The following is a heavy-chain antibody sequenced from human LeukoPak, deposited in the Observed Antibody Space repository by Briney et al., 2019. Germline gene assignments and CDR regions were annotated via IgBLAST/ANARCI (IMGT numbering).Heavy chain of an antibody. CDR2: IYYSGST. CDR1: GGSISSYY. D-gene: IGHD6-19*01. J-gene: IGHJ4*02. CDR3: ARDRSGWSFDY. Sequence: SETLSLTCTVSGGSISSYYWSWIRQSPGKGLEWIGYIYYSGSTNYNPSLKSRVTISVDTSKNQFSLKLSSVTAADTAVYYCARDRSGWSFDYWGQGTLVTVSS. V-gene: IGHV4-59*01.